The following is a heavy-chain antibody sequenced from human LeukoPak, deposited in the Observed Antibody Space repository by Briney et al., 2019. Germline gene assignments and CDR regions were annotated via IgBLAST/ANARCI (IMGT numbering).Heavy chain of an antibody. CDR2: ISYDGGNK. D-gene: IGHD2-15*01. J-gene: IGHJ4*02. V-gene: IGHV3-30*18. CDR1: GFTFSSYG. Sequence: GGSLRLSCAASGFTFSSYGMHWVRQAPGKGLEWVAVISYDGGNKYYADSVKGRFTISRGNSKNTLYLQMNSLRAEDTAVYYCANTGLGYCSGGSCYFGGPFDYWGQGTLVTVSS. CDR3: ANTGLGYCSGGSCYFGGPFDY.